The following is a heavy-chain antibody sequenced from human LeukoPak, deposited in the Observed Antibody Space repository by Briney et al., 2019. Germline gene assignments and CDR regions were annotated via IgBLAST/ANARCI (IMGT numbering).Heavy chain of an antibody. CDR3: ATEMDGNIVATIALAYCGGDCYPPGAFDI. CDR1: GGTFSSYA. J-gene: IGHJ3*02. V-gene: IGHV1-69*01. D-gene: IGHD2-21*02. CDR2: IIPIFGTA. Sequence: GSSVKVSCKASGGTFSSYAISWVRQAPGQGLEWMGGIIPIFGTANYAQKFQGRVTITADESTSTAYMELSSLRSEDTAVYYCATEMDGNIVATIALAYCGGDCYPPGAFDIWGQGTMVTVSS.